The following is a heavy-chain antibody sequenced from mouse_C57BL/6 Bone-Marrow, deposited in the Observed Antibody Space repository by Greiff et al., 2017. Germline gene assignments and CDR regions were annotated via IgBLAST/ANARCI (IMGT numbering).Heavy chain of an antibody. Sequence: EVKLMESGGGLVQSGRSLRLSCATSGFTFSDFYMEWVRQAPGKGLEWIAASRNKANDYTTEYSASVKGRFIVSRDTSQSILYLQMNALRAEDTAIYYCARDAGLGFDYWGQGTTLTVSS. V-gene: IGHV7-1*01. CDR1: GFTFSDFY. J-gene: IGHJ2*01. CDR2: SRNKANDYTT. CDR3: ARDAGLGFDY.